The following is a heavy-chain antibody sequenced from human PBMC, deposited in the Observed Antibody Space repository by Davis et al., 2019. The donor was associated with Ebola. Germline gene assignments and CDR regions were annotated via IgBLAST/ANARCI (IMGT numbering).Heavy chain of an antibody. J-gene: IGHJ6*02. CDR1: GYSFTSYW. CDR2: IYVGDADT. CDR3: VGHGFLGQAAFKFYHFYGVDV. D-gene: IGHD3-3*02. Sequence: KVSCKGSGYSFTSYWIGWVRQMPGKGLEWMGIIYVGDADTRYSPSFRGQVTISADRSTSTAYRQWNTLKTSDTAIYFCVGHGFLGQAAFKFYHFYGVDVGGQGTTVTVPS. V-gene: IGHV5-51*01.